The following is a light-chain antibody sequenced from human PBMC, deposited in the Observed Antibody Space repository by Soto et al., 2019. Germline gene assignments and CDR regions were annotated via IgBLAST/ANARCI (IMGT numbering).Light chain of an antibody. CDR2: DVR. V-gene: IGLV2-14*01. CDR1: DSDVGDYNY. Sequence: QSVLTQPASVSGSPGQSITISCTGTDSDVGDYNYVSWYQQYPGKAPKLIIYDVRNRPSGVSNRFSGSKSGNTASLTISGLQAEDEAEYYCSSHTSTTVHVVFGGGTKVTVL. CDR3: SSHTSTTVHVV. J-gene: IGLJ2*01.